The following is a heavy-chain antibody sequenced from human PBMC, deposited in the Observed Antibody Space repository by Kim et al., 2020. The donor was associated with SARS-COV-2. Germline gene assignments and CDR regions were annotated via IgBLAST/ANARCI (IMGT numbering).Heavy chain of an antibody. V-gene: IGHV3-21*01. Sequence: GGSLRLSCAASGFNYNTYSMSWVRQAPGKGLEWVSTISSSSSSIYYADSVQGRFTISRDNAKNSLYLQMNSLRAEDTAVYHCVRGSRSPSLGELYGLFDYWGQGTLVTVSS. CDR2: ISSSSSSI. J-gene: IGHJ4*02. CDR3: VRGSRSPSLGELYGLFDY. CDR1: GFNYNTYS. D-gene: IGHD3-10*01.